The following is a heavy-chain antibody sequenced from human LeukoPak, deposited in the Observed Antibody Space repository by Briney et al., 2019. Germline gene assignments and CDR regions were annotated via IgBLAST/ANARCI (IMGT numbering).Heavy chain of an antibody. V-gene: IGHV3-21*01. J-gene: IGHJ4*02. Sequence: GGSLRLSCAASGFTFSSYSMNWVRQAPGKGLEWVSSITRSSYIYYADSVKGRFTISRDNAKNSLYLQMNSLRAEDTAVYYCARDWGGRSAVAGTFDYWGQGTLVTVSS. CDR3: ARDWGGRSAVAGTFDY. CDR1: GFTFSSYS. CDR2: ITRSSYI. D-gene: IGHD6-19*01.